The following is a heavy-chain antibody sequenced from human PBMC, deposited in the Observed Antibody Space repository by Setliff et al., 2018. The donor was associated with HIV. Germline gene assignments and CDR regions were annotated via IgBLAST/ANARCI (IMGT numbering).Heavy chain of an antibody. CDR1: SGSITSRTYY. Sequence: TSETLSLTCTVSSGSITSRTYYWGWIRQPPGKGLEWIGSIFYSGITYYNPSLKSRVSISVDTSKNQFSLNLTSVTAADTAVYYCARVPGRDYYDTSGDFDYWGLGTLVTVSS. CDR2: IFYSGIT. CDR3: ARVPGRDYYDTSGDFDY. D-gene: IGHD3-22*01. J-gene: IGHJ4*02. V-gene: IGHV4-39*01.